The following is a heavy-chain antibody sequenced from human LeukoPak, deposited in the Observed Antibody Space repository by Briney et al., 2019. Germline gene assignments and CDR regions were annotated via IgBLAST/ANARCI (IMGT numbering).Heavy chain of an antibody. Sequence: HPGGSLSLSCAASGFTFSSYWMSWVRQAPGKGLEWVANIKQDGSEKYYVDSVKGRFTISRDNAKNSLYLQMNSLRAEDTAVYYCARGPYGSGTLFPIDYWGQGTLVTVSS. CDR2: IKQDGSEK. V-gene: IGHV3-7*01. J-gene: IGHJ4*02. D-gene: IGHD3-10*01. CDR3: ARGPYGSGTLFPIDY. CDR1: GFTFSSYW.